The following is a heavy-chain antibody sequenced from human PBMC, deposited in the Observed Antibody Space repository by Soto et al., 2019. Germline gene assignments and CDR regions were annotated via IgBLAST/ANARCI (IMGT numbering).Heavy chain of an antibody. CDR2: IGTSAST. CDR1: GFTFSSYS. J-gene: IGHJ4*02. D-gene: IGHD2-2*01. Sequence: DVRLLESGGGLVQPGGSLRLSCAASGFTFSSYSMSWVRQAPGKGLEWVSTIGTSASTYYGGSARGRFTISRDNSRNTLYLQMNSLGAEDMAVYYCAALSRYCTSSNCDWGQGTLVTVSS. CDR3: AALSRYCTSSNCD. V-gene: IGHV3-23*01.